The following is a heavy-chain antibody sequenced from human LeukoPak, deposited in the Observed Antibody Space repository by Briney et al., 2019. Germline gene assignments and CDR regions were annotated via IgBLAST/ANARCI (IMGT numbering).Heavy chain of an antibody. CDR2: ISGGGDLS. D-gene: IGHD6-19*01. CDR3: AKDPRPYSSGWNNWFDP. CDR1: GFAFSGHS. V-gene: IGHV3-23*01. Sequence: GGSLRLSCAASGFAFSGHSMSWLRQAPGKGLQWVSVISGGGDLSDYADSVKGRFTISRDNFRGTLYLQMNSLRAEDTAVYYCAKDPRPYSSGWNNWFDPWGQGTLVTVSS. J-gene: IGHJ5*02.